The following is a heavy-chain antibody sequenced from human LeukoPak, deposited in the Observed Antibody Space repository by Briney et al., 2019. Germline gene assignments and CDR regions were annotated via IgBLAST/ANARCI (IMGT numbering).Heavy chain of an antibody. CDR1: GYTFTGYY. V-gene: IGHV1-2*04. CDR3: ARGGTVPTIYYYGSGSPNWFDP. Sequence: ASVKVSCKASGYTFTGYYMHWVRQAPGQGLEWMGWINPNSGGTNYAQKFQGWVTMTRDTSISTAYMELSRLRSDDTAVYYCARGGTVPTIYYYGSGSPNWFDPWGQGTLVTVPS. D-gene: IGHD3-10*01. CDR2: INPNSGGT. J-gene: IGHJ5*02.